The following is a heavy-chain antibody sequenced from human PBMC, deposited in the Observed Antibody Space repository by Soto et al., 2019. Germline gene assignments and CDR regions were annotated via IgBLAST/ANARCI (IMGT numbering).Heavy chain of an antibody. D-gene: IGHD6-19*01. V-gene: IGHV1-18*01. CDR3: ARGSSSGWDYFDY. CDR1: XYXXXXXG. Sequence: AXVKVSCXXXXYXXXXXGXXXVXXXSGQGLEWIGWISAYNDNTNYAQKLQCRVTMTTDTSTSTAYMELRSLRFVVTAVYYCARGSSSGWDYFDYWGQGTLVTVSS. J-gene: IGHJ4*02. CDR2: ISAYNDNT.